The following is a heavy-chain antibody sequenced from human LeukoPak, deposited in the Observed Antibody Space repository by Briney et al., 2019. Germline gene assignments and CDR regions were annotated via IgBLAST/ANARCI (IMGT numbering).Heavy chain of an antibody. CDR1: GFTFSSYG. Sequence: PGGSLRLSCAASGFTFSSYGMHWVRQAPGKGLEWVAVISYDGSNKYYADSVKGRFTISRDNSKNTLYLQMNSLRAEDTAVYYCARDGEDIVVVPAAHFDYWGQGTLVTVSS. CDR3: ARDGEDIVVVPAAHFDY. CDR2: ISYDGSNK. V-gene: IGHV3-30*19. J-gene: IGHJ4*02. D-gene: IGHD2-2*01.